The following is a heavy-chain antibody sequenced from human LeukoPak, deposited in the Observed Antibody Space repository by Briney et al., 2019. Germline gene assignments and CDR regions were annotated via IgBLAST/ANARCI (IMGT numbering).Heavy chain of an antibody. CDR1: GFTVSSNY. CDR2: IYSGGNT. D-gene: IGHD1-26*01. V-gene: IGHV3-66*01. Sequence: PGGSLRLSCAASGFTVSSNYMSWVRQAPGKGLEWVSVIYSGGNTYYADSVKGRFAISRDNSKNTLYLQMNSLRAEDTAVYYCASSRGREFDYWGQGTLVTVSS. J-gene: IGHJ4*02. CDR3: ASSRGREFDY.